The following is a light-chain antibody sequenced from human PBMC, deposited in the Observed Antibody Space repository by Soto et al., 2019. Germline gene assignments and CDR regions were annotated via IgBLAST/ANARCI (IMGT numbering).Light chain of an antibody. CDR2: EVS. CDR1: SSDVGGYNY. V-gene: IGLV2-8*01. Sequence: QSVLTQPPSASGSPGQSVTISCTGTSSDVGGYNYVSWYQHHPGKAPKLMIYEVSKRPSGVPDRFSGSKSGSAASLTVSGLQAEDEADYYCSSYAGSNIYVFGTGTRSPS. CDR3: SSYAGSNIYV. J-gene: IGLJ1*01.